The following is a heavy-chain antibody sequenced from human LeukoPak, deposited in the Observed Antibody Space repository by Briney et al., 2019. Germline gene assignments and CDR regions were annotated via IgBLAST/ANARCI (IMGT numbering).Heavy chain of an antibody. CDR1: GFTLSTYS. CDR3: ARVRGGYYSGAFDI. Sequence: PGGSLRLSCAASGFTLSTYSMNWVRQAPGKGLEWVSYISSSSSTIYYADSVKGRFTIPRDNAKNSLYLQMNSLRAEDTAVYYCARVRGGYYSGAFDIWGQGTMVTVSS. J-gene: IGHJ3*02. CDR2: ISSSSSTI. D-gene: IGHD3-22*01. V-gene: IGHV3-48*01.